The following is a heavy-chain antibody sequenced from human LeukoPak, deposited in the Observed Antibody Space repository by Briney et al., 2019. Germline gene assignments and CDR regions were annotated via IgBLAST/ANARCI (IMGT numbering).Heavy chain of an antibody. CDR1: GFTFSSYG. J-gene: IGHJ4*02. Sequence: GRSLRLSCAASGFTFSSYGMHWVRQAPGKGLEWVAVISYDGSNKYYADSVKGRFTISRDNSKNTLYLQMNSLRAEDTAVYYCAENYGSGSYSVDYWGQGTLVTVSS. CDR2: ISYDGSNK. CDR3: AENYGSGSYSVDY. D-gene: IGHD3-10*01. V-gene: IGHV3-30*18.